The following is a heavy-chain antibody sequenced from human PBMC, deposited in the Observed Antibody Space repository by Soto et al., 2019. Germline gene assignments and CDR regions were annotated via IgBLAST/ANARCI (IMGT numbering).Heavy chain of an antibody. CDR1: GFTFSSYG. V-gene: IGHV3-30*18. Sequence: QVQLVESGGGVVQPGRSLRLSCAASGFTFSSYGMHWVRQAPGKGLEWVAVISYDGSNKYYADSVKGRFTISRDNSKKTLYLQMNSLRDEDTAVYYCAKVGDLPTDAFDIWGQGTMVTVSS. J-gene: IGHJ3*02. CDR2: ISYDGSNK. D-gene: IGHD3-16*01. CDR3: AKVGDLPTDAFDI.